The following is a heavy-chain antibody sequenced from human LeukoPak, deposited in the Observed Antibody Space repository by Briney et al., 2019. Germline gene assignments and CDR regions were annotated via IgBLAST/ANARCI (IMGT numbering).Heavy chain of an antibody. CDR2: ISAYNGNT. D-gene: IGHD6-13*01. CDR1: GYTFTSYG. V-gene: IGHV1-18*01. Sequence: APVKVSCKASGYTFTSYGIRWVRQAPGQGLEWMGWISAYNGNTNYAQKLQGRVTMTTDTSTSTAYMELRSLRSDDTAVYYCARDSSSWTNYYYYGMDVWGQGTTVTVSS. J-gene: IGHJ6*02. CDR3: ARDSSSWTNYYYYGMDV.